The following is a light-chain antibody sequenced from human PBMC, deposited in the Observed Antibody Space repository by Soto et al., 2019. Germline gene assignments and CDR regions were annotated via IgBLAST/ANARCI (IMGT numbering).Light chain of an antibody. CDR1: SSNIGKNY. J-gene: IGLJ1*01. CDR2: DNN. V-gene: IGLV1-51*01. Sequence: QSVLTQPPSVSAAPGQKVTISCSGSSSNIGKNYVSWYQQFPGTAPKPLIYDNNKRPSGIPDRFSGSKSGTSATLGITGLQTGDEADYYCGTWDNSLSADVFGTGTKVTVL. CDR3: GTWDNSLSADV.